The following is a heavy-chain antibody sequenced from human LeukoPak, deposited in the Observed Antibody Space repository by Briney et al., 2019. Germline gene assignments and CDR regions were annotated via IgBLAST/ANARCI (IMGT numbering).Heavy chain of an antibody. Sequence: ASVKVSCKASGYTFTSNHIHWVRQAPGQGLEWMAMINPSGGSTTYAQQFQGRLTMTRDTSTSTVYMELSSLRSEETAVYYCASSCSSTNCYGRSDYWGQGTLVTVSS. CDR2: INPSGGST. CDR3: ASSCSSTNCYGRSDY. CDR1: GYTFTSNH. D-gene: IGHD2-2*01. J-gene: IGHJ4*02. V-gene: IGHV1-46*01.